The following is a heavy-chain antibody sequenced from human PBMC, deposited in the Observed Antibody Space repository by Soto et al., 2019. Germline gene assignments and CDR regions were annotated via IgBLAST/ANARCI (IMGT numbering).Heavy chain of an antibody. CDR2: ISYDGSNK. CDR1: GFTFSSYA. D-gene: IGHD5-18*01. V-gene: IGHV3-30-3*01. CDR3: ARDLDLTASVLSSGGMGV. Sequence: LRLSCAASGFTFSSYAMHWVRQAPGKGLEWVAVISYDGSNKYYADSVKGRFTISRDNSKNTLYLQMNSLRAEDTAVYYCARDLDLTASVLSSGGMGVRDQGTTITSSS. J-gene: IGHJ6*02.